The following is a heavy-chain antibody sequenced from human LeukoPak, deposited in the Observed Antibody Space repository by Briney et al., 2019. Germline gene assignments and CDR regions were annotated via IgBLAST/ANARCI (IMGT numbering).Heavy chain of an antibody. CDR1: GYTFTSYG. Sequence: ASVKVSCKASGYTFTSYGISWVRQAPGQGLEWMGWISAYKGNTNYAQKLQGRVTMTTDTSTSTAYMELRSLRSDDTAVYYCARVSPYYYDSSGYYFARWFDPWGQGTLVTVSS. CDR3: ARVSPYYYDSSGYYFARWFDP. D-gene: IGHD3-22*01. CDR2: ISAYKGNT. V-gene: IGHV1-18*01. J-gene: IGHJ5*02.